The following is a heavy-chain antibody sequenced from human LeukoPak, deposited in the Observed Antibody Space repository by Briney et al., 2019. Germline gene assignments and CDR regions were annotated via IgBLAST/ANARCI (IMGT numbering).Heavy chain of an antibody. CDR3: ARGHVLASCSGNSCYSGHDY. D-gene: IGHD2-15*01. CDR1: RYTFTRYV. CDR2: MNPNSCNT. J-gene: IGHJ4*02. V-gene: IGHV1-8*01. Sequence: SVKVSFKSSRYTFTRYVINWVRQATGQGLEWMGWMNPNSCNTGYAQKFQGRVTMTRHTSMSTAYMELGSLKYEDTAVYYYARGHVLASCSGNSCYSGHDYWGQGTLVSVSS.